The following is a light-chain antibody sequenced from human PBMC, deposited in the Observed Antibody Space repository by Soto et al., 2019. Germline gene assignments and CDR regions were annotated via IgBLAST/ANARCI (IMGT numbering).Light chain of an antibody. CDR1: QSISNK. Sequence: EVVMTQSPATLSVSPGERATLSCRASQSISNKLAWYQQKPGQAPRLLIYDASTRATGFPARFSGSGSGTEFTLTITSLQSEDFAVYFCQHYSTWYWTFGQGTKVEIK. CDR2: DAS. V-gene: IGKV3-15*01. J-gene: IGKJ1*01. CDR3: QHYSTWYWT.